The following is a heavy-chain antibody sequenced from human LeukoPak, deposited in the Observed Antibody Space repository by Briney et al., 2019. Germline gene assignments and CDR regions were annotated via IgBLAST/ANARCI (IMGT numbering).Heavy chain of an antibody. CDR3: ARERRYYGSGTNWFDP. CDR1: GFTFSSYE. D-gene: IGHD3-10*01. V-gene: IGHV3-48*03. Sequence: GGSLRLSCAASGFTFSSYEMTWLRQAPGKGLEWVSYISSSGSTIYYADSVKGRFTISRDNAKNSLYLQMNSLRAEDTAVYYCARERRYYGSGTNWFDPWGQGTLVTVSS. CDR2: ISSSGSTI. J-gene: IGHJ5*02.